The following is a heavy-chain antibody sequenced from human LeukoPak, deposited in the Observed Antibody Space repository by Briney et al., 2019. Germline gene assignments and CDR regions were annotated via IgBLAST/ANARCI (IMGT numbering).Heavy chain of an antibody. J-gene: IGHJ4*02. V-gene: IGHV1-18*01. CDR1: GYTFTSYG. CDR3: AREISYCGGDCPNDY. D-gene: IGHD2-21*02. Sequence: GASVKVSCKASGYTFTSYGISWVRQAPGQGLEWMGWISAYNGNINYSQKVQGRVTMTTDTPTSTAYMELRSLRSDDTAVYYCAREISYCGGDCPNDYWGQGTLVTVSS. CDR2: ISAYNGNI.